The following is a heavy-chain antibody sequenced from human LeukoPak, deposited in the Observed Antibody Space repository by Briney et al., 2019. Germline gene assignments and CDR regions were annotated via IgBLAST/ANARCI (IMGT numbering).Heavy chain of an antibody. V-gene: IGHV4-39*02. CDR3: VRRGYSYIRAPYDY. J-gene: IGHJ4*02. CDR1: GAFISSSSYY. D-gene: IGHD5-18*01. Sequence: SETLSLTCTVSGAFISSSSYYWGWIRQPPGKGLEWIGSIYYSGSTYYKPSFKSRVTISIDTSNNHFSLKLRSVTAADTAVYYCVRRGYSYIRAPYDYWGQGILVTVSS. CDR2: IYYSGST.